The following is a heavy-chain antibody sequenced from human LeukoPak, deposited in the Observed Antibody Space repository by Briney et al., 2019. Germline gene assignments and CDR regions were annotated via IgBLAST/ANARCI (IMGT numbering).Heavy chain of an antibody. CDR1: GNYW. Sequence: GGSLRLSCAASGNYWMHWVRQAPGKGLEWVSVISDSGSSTYYADSVKGRLTISRDNSKNTLYLQMNSLRAEDTAVYYCARESAYCGSDCRSLSDYWGQGTLVTVSS. D-gene: IGHD2-21*02. V-gene: IGHV3-23*01. J-gene: IGHJ4*02. CDR3: ARESAYCGSDCRSLSDY. CDR2: ISDSGSST.